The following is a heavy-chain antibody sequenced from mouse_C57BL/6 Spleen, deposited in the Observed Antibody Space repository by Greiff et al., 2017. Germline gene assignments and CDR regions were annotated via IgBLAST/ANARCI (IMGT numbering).Heavy chain of an antibody. CDR1: GFTFTDYY. CDR3: ARYIPSSLLFDC. Sequence: EVKVEESGGGLVQPGGSLSLSCAASGFTFTDYYMSWVRQPPGKALEWLGFIRNKANGYTTEYSASVKGRFTISRDNSQSILYLQMNALRAEDSATYYCARYIPSSLLFDCGGQGTTLTVSA. J-gene: IGHJ2*01. V-gene: IGHV7-3*01. D-gene: IGHD6-1*01. CDR2: IRNKANGYTT.